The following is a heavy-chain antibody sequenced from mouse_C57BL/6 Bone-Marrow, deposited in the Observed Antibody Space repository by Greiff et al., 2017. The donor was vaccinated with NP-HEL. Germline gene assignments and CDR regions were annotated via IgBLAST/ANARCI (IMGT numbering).Heavy chain of an antibody. Sequence: QVQLQQSGAELARPGASVKMSCKASGYTFTSYTMHWVKQRPGQGLEWIGYINPSSGYTKYNQKFKDKATLTADKSSSTAYMQLSSLTSEVSAVSSCARSGGYSRWYFDVWGTGTTVTVSS. CDR1: GYTFTSYT. V-gene: IGHV1-4*01. D-gene: IGHD2-3*01. CDR2: INPSSGYT. CDR3: ARSGGYSRWYFDV. J-gene: IGHJ1*03.